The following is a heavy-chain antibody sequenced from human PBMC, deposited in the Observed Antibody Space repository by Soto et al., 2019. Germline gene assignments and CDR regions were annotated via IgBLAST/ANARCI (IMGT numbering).Heavy chain of an antibody. CDR1: GFTFSSYA. D-gene: IGHD3-10*01. J-gene: IGHJ4*02. CDR2: ISYDGSNK. Sequence: GGSLRLSCAASGFTFSSYAMHWVRQAPGKGLEWVAVISYDGSNKYYADSVKGRFTISRDNSKNTLYLQMNSLRAEDTAVYYCARESRDGSGSKNLGGKPRGGNHIDYWGQGTLVTVSS. V-gene: IGHV3-30-3*01. CDR3: ARESRDGSGSKNLGGKPRGGNHIDY.